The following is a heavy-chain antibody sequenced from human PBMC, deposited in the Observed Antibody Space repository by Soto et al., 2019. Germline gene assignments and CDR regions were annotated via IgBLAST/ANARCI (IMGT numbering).Heavy chain of an antibody. D-gene: IGHD1-26*01. CDR1: GFSFESSA. Sequence: PGGSLRLSCAASGFSFESSAMTCVRQAPETGLTWISTVTYSGGTTYYAPSVKGRFTISRDNSGRTLFLQMNDLRGDDTGIYYCGRGGTTSGFQFWGLGTLVTVSS. CDR3: GRGGTTSGFQF. V-gene: IGHV3-23*01. CDR2: VTYSGGTT. J-gene: IGHJ4*02.